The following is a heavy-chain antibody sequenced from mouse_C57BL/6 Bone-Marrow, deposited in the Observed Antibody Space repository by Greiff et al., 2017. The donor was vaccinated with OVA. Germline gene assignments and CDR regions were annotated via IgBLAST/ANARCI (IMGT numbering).Heavy chain of an antibody. J-gene: IGHJ4*01. Sequence: EVQLVESGGGLVKPGGSLKLSCAASGFTFSDYGMHWVRQAPEKGLEWVAYISSGSSTIYYADTVKGRFTISRDNAKITLFLQMTSLRSEDTAMNYCARILLRYYALDYWGQGTSVTVSS. CDR1: GFTFSDYG. CDR3: ARILLRYYALDY. V-gene: IGHV5-17*01. CDR2: ISSGSSTI. D-gene: IGHD1-1*01.